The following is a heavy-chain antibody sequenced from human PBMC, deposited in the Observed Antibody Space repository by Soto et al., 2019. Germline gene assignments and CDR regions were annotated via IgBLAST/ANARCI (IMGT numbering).Heavy chain of an antibody. Sequence: QVQLVQSGAEVKKPGSSVKVSCKASGGTFSSYAISWVRQAPGQGLEWMGGIIPIFGTANYAQKFQGRVTITADKSTSTAYMELSSLRSEDTAVYYCARDSGITMIVVAPYYYGMDVWGQGTTVTVSS. J-gene: IGHJ6*02. CDR2: IIPIFGTA. CDR3: ARDSGITMIVVAPYYYGMDV. CDR1: GGTFSSYA. V-gene: IGHV1-69*06. D-gene: IGHD3-22*01.